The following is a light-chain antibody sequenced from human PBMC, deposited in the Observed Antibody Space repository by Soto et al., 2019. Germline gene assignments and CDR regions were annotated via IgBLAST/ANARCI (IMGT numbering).Light chain of an antibody. Sequence: QSVLTQPPSASGTPGQRVTISCSGSNSNIGSNPVNWYQQLPGTAPKLLIYSDNQRPSGVPDRFSGSKSGTSASLAISGLQSDDEAYYFCATWDDSRTAGVFGGGTKLTVL. CDR1: NSNIGSNP. CDR2: SDN. J-gene: IGLJ3*02. V-gene: IGLV1-44*01. CDR3: ATWDDSRTAGV.